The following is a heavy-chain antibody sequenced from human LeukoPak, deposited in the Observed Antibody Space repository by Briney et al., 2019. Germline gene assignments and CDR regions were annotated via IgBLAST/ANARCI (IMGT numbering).Heavy chain of an antibody. CDR2: IYYSGST. Sequence: SGTLSLTCTVSGGSISSGGYYWSWIRQHPGKGLEWIGYIYYSGSTYYNPSLKSRVTISVDTSKNQFSLKLSSVTAADTAVYYCARGTMIVVVDYFDYWGQETLVTVSS. D-gene: IGHD3-22*01. CDR1: GGSISSGGYY. CDR3: ARGTMIVVVDYFDY. J-gene: IGHJ4*02. V-gene: IGHV4-31*03.